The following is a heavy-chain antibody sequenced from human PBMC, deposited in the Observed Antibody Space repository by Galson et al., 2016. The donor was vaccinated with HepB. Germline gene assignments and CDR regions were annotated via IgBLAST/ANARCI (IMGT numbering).Heavy chain of an antibody. CDR1: GFTFGSYS. CDR3: ARGGASCSGGSCYFWFDP. J-gene: IGHJ5*02. CDR2: ISSSSSTV. D-gene: IGHD2-15*01. V-gene: IGHV3-48*01. Sequence: SLRLSCAASGFTFGSYSMNWVRQAPGKGLEWVSYISSSSSTVYYADSVKGRFTISRDNAKNSLYLQMNSLRAEETAVYYCARGGASCSGGSCYFWFDPWGQGSLVTVSS.